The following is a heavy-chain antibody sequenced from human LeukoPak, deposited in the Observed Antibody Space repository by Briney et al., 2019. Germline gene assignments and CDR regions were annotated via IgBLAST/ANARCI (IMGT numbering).Heavy chain of an antibody. D-gene: IGHD3-16*01. Sequence: GGSLRLSCAASGFTFTSYWMSWVRQAPGKGLEWLANIKQDGSEKYYVDSVKGRFTISRDNAKNSLYLQMNSLRAEDTAVYYCARVLGEYGDYYDYWGQGTLVTVSS. CDR3: ARVLGEYGDYYDY. CDR1: GFTFTSYW. J-gene: IGHJ4*02. V-gene: IGHV3-7*03. CDR2: IKQDGSEK.